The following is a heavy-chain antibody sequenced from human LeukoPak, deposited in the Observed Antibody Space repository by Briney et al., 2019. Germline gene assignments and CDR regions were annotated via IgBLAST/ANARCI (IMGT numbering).Heavy chain of an antibody. D-gene: IGHD1-26*01. CDR3: ARVRGSYYLDY. V-gene: IGHV3-48*01. J-gene: IGHJ4*02. Sequence: RGSLRLYCAASGFTFSSYSMDWVRQTPGRGLEWVSYISSTIGTIYYADSVKGRFTISRANATNSLYLQMYSLRAEDTAVYYCARVRGSYYLDYWGQGTLVTVSS. CDR2: ISSTIGTI. CDR1: GFTFSSYS.